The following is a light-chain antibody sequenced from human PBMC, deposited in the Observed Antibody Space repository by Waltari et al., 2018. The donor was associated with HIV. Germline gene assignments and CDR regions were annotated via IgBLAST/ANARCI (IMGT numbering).Light chain of an antibody. CDR2: NND. V-gene: IGLV1-44*01. CDR3: AAWDDSLNGYV. J-gene: IGLJ1*01. CDR1: SSNIGSNT. Sequence: QSVLTQPPSASGTPGQRVTISCSGGSSNIGSNTVNWFQQLPGTAPKLLIYNNDPRPSGVPDRFSGSKSGTSASLASSGLQSEDEADYYCAAWDDSLNGYVFGTGTKVTVL.